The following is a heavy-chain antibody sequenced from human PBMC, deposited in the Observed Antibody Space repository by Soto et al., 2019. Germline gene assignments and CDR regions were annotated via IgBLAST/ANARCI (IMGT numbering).Heavy chain of an antibody. CDR1: GYTFTSYG. Sequence: ASVKVSCKASGYTFTSYGIIWVRQAPGQGLEWMGWISDYNGNTNYAQKLQGRVTMTTETSTSTAYMELRSLRSDDTVVYYCERDSYYDIFTGYSRNAFDIWGQGTMVTVSS. D-gene: IGHD3-9*01. V-gene: IGHV1-18*01. J-gene: IGHJ3*02. CDR2: ISDYNGNT. CDR3: ERDSYYDIFTGYSRNAFDI.